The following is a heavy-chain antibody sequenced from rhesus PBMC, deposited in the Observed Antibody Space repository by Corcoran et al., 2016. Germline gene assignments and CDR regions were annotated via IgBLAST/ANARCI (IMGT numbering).Heavy chain of an antibody. CDR1: GGSVSSSNW. CDR2: ISGSSGST. J-gene: IGHJ4*01. CDR3: ARVKGNYDP. V-gene: IGHV4-65*01. Sequence: QVQLQESGPGLVKPSETLSLTCAVSGGSVSSSNWWSWIRQPPGKGLEWIGYISGSSGSTYYNPSLKSRVTISPDTSKNQFSLKLSSVTAADTAVYYCARVKGNYDPWGQGVLVTVSS. D-gene: IGHD4-17*01.